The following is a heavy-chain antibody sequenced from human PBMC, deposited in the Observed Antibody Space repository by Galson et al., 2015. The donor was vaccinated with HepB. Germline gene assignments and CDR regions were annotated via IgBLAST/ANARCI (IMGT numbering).Heavy chain of an antibody. V-gene: IGHV1-18*01. D-gene: IGHD4-11*01. CDR2: ISAYNGNT. J-gene: IGHJ6*02. CDR3: ARDKGVDYLLGYYYGMDV. Sequence: SVKVSCKASGYTFTSYGISWVRQAPGQGLEWMGWISAYNGNTNYAQKLQGRVTMTTDTSTSTAYMELRSLRSDDTAVYYCARDKGVDYLLGYYYGMDVWGQGTTVTVSS. CDR1: GYTFTSYG.